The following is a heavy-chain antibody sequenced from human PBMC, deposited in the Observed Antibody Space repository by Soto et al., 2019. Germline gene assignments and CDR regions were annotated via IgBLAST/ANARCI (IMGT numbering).Heavy chain of an antibody. CDR2: ISYDGSNT. V-gene: IGHV3-30-3*01. CDR3: ESGPFTYYYGSQLLY. J-gene: IGHJ4*02. D-gene: IGHD3-10*01. Sequence: QVQLVESGGGVVQPGRSLRLSCAASGFTFSNYAMHWVRQAPGKGLEWVALISYDGSNTYYADSVKGRFTISRDNSKNALYLHMNSLRPEDTAVFYCESGPFTYYYGSQLLYCRQRSLVTVS. CDR1: GFTFSNYA.